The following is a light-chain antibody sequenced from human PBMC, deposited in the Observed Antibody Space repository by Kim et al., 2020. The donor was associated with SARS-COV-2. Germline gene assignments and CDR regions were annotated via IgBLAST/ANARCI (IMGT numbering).Light chain of an antibody. CDR3: QQYDTSPLT. V-gene: IGKV3-20*01. CDR2: GAS. Sequence: EIVLTQSPGTLSLSPGERATLSCRATQSITSNYLAWYQQKPGQAPRLLLYGASSRATGVPDRFSGSGSGTDFTLTISRLEPEDFAVYYCQQYDTSPLTFAGGTKLEI. CDR1: QSITSNY. J-gene: IGKJ4*01.